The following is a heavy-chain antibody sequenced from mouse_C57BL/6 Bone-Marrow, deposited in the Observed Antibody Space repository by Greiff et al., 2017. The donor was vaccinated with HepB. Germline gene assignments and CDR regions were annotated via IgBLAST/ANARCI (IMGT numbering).Heavy chain of an antibody. CDR1: GYTFTSYW. CDR3: AREDYYGSSPWWYFDV. V-gene: IGHV1-61*01. Sequence: QVQLQQPGAELVRPGSSVKLSCTASGYTFTSYWMDWVKQRPGQGLEWIGNIYPSDSETHYNQKFKDKATLTVDKSSSTAYMQLSSLTSEDSAVYYCAREDYYGSSPWWYFDVWGTGTTVTVSS. CDR2: IYPSDSET. D-gene: IGHD1-1*01. J-gene: IGHJ1*03.